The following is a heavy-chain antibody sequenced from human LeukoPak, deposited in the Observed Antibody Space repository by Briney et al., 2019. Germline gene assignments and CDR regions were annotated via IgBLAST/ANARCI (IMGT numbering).Heavy chain of an antibody. CDR3: ARSWGYDFWSGNLLDY. J-gene: IGHJ4*02. D-gene: IGHD3-3*01. CDR1: GFTFSSYG. V-gene: IGHV4-38-2*01. Sequence: GSLRLSCAASGFTFSSYGMSWVRQPPGKGLEWVGSIYYTGSTYQNPSLKSRVTVSLDMSKNQFSLDLSSVTAADTAVYHCARSWGYDFWSGNLLDYWGQGILVTVSS. CDR2: IYYTGST.